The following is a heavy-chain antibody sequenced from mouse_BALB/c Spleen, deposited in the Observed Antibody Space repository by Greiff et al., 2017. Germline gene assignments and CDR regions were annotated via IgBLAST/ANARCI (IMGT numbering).Heavy chain of an antibody. CDR1: GFTFSSFG. CDR2: ISSGSSTI. CDR3: ARSNDVGYFDY. V-gene: IGHV5-17*02. Sequence: DVKLVESGGGLVQPGGSRKLSCAASGFTFSSFGMHWVRQAPEKGLEWVAYISSGSSTIYYADTVKGRFTISRDNPKNTLFLQMTSLRSEDTAMYYCARSNDVGYFDYWGQGTTLTVAS. D-gene: IGHD2-12*01. J-gene: IGHJ2*01.